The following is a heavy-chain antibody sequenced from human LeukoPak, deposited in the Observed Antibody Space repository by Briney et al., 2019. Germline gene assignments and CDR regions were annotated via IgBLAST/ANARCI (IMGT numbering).Heavy chain of an antibody. CDR3: ARGDDRVYTSTWLFDY. CDR1: AFTFSSYA. J-gene: IGHJ4*02. V-gene: IGHV3-30-3*01. Sequence: PGGSLRLSCAASAFTFSSYAMHWDRPPPGKGLEWVAAITYDGSYYNSTDSVKGRFTISRDNDKNSLYLQMNRMRAEDTAVYYCARGDDRVYTSTWLFDYWGQGTLVTVSS. D-gene: IGHD6-13*01. CDR2: ITYDGSYY.